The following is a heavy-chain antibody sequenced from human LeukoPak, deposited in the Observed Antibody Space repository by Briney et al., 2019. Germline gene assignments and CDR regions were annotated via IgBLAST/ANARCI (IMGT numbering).Heavy chain of an antibody. D-gene: IGHD3-22*01. V-gene: IGHV4-39*01. Sequence: SETLSLTCTVSGGSISSSSSYWGWIRQPPGKGLEWIGSIYYSGSTYYNPSLKSRVTISVDTSKNQFSLKLSSVTAADTAVYYCAAIGITMIVVVTPDYWGQGTLVTVSS. J-gene: IGHJ4*02. CDR3: AAIGITMIVVVTPDY. CDR1: GGSISSSSSY. CDR2: IYYSGST.